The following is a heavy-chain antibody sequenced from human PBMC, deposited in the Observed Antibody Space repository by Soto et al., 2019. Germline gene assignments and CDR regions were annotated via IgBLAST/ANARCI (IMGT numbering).Heavy chain of an antibody. V-gene: IGHV1-2*04. CDR1: GYTFTGYY. CDR2: INPNSGGT. J-gene: IGHJ5*02. D-gene: IGHD2-2*01. CDR3: ARSAVPIVVVPAARSWFDP. Sequence: GASVKVSCKASGYTFTGYYMHWVRQAPGRGLEWMGWINPNSGGTNYAQKFQGWVTMTRDTSISTAYMELSRLRSDDTAVYYCARSAVPIVVVPAARSWFDPWGQGTLVTVSS.